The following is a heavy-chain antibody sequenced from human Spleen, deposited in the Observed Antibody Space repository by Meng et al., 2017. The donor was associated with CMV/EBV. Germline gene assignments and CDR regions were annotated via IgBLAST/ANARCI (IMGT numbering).Heavy chain of an antibody. CDR3: AAHSSGWLEGAFDY. Sequence: GGSLRLSCAASGFIFASYAMSWVRQAPGKGLEWVSVISGSGGRTSTYYADSVKGQFTISRDNSKNTLYVQMDSLRAEDTAVYYCAAHSSGWLEGAFDYWGQGTLVTVSS. CDR2: ISGSGGRTST. V-gene: IGHV3-23*01. J-gene: IGHJ4*02. CDR1: GFIFASYA. D-gene: IGHD6-19*01.